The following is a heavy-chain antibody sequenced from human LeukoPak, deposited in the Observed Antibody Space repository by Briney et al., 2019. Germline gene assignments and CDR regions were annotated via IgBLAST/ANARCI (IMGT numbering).Heavy chain of an antibody. CDR1: GFTFSDHY. J-gene: IGHJ1*01. Sequence: GGSLRLSCAASGFTFSDHYVSWIRQAPGKGLEWVSYISTDGRSILYADSVRGRVTISRDNAKNSLYLQMNSLRAEDTAVYYCAITYSSSWCFQHWGQGTLVIVSS. CDR3: AITYSSSWCFQH. D-gene: IGHD6-13*01. V-gene: IGHV3-11*04. CDR2: ISTDGRSI.